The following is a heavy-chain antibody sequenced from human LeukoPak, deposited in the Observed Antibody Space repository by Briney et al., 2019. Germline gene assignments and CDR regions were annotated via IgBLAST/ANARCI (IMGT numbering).Heavy chain of an antibody. J-gene: IGHJ5*02. CDR3: ANLLIAVAGTGWFDP. D-gene: IGHD6-19*01. Sequence: GGSLRLSYAASGFTFSSYAMSWVRQAPGKGLEWVSAISGSGGSTYYADSVKGRFTISRDNSKNTLYLQMNSLRAEDTAVYYCANLLIAVAGTGWFDPWGQGTLVTVSS. CDR1: GFTFSSYA. V-gene: IGHV3-23*01. CDR2: ISGSGGST.